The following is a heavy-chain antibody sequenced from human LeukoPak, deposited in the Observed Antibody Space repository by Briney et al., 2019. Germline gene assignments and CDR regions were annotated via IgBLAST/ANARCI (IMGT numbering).Heavy chain of an antibody. CDR2: ISAYNGNT. CDR3: ARHVGSITIFGVVPPGAFDI. V-gene: IGHV1-18*01. CDR1: GYTFTSYG. D-gene: IGHD3-3*01. J-gene: IGHJ3*02. Sequence: ASVKVSCKASGYTFTSYGISWVRQAPGQGLEWMGWISAYNGNTNYAQKLQGRVTMTTDTSTSTAYMELRSLRSDDTPVYYCARHVGSITIFGVVPPGAFDIWGQGTMVTVSS.